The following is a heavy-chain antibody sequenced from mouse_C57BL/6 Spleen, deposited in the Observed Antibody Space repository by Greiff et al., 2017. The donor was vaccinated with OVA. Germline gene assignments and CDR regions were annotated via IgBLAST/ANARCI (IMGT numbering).Heavy chain of an antibody. J-gene: IGHJ3*01. CDR1: GYTFTSYW. V-gene: IGHV1-55*01. CDR3: ARGGGYYGSTSAWFAY. Sequence: QVQLQQPGAELVKPGASVKMSCKASGYTFTSYWITWVKQRPGQGLAWIGDIYPGSGSTNYNEKFKSKATLTVDTSSSTAYMQLSSLTSEDSAVYYCARGGGYYGSTSAWFAYWGQGTLVTVSA. CDR2: IYPGSGST. D-gene: IGHD1-1*01.